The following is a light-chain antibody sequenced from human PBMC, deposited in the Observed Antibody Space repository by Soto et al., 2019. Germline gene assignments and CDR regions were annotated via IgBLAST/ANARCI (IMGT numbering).Light chain of an antibody. J-gene: IGKJ4*01. V-gene: IGKV2-28*01. Sequence: DTVMTQSPLSLPVTPGEPASISCRSSQSLLHSNGYNYLDWYLQKPGQSPQVLIYMGSNRASGVPDRFSGSGSGTDFTLKISRVEAEDVGVYYCMQALQTPLTFGGGTKVEIK. CDR3: MQALQTPLT. CDR1: QSLLHSNGYNY. CDR2: MGS.